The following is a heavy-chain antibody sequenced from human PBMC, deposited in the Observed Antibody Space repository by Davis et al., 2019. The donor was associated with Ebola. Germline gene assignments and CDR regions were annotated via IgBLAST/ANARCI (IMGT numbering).Heavy chain of an antibody. CDR1: GYTFTAYY. V-gene: IGHV1-18*04. D-gene: IGHD1-26*01. CDR3: ARDRVGATFDY. CDR2: ISTYNGNT. Sequence: ASVKVSCKASGYTFTAYYMHWVRQAPGQGLEWMGWISTYNGNTNYAQKFQGRFTMTTDTSTNTAYMELRRLTSDDTAMYYCARDRVGATFDYWGQGTLVTVSS. J-gene: IGHJ4*02.